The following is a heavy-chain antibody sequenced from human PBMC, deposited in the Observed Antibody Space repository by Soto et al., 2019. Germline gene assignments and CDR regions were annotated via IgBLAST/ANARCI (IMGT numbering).Heavy chain of an antibody. J-gene: IGHJ4*01. CDR1: GGSISSSSYY. CDR2: IYYSGST. D-gene: IGHD3-10*01. Sequence: LSLTCTVSGGSISSSSYYWGWIRQPPGKGLEWIGSIYYSGSTYYNPSLKIRVTISVDTSKNQFSLKLSSVTAADTAVYYCARSHLACYGPARLSTWFGHWGQETLLTVYS. CDR3: ARSHLACYGPARLSTWFGH. V-gene: IGHV4-39*01.